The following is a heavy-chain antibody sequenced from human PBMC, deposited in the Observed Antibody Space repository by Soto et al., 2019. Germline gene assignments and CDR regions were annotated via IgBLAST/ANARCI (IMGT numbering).Heavy chain of an antibody. Sequence: QVQLQQWGAGLLKPSETLSLTCAVYGGSFSGYYWSWIRQPPGKGLEWIGEINHSGSTNYNPSLKSRVTISVDTSNNQFSLKLSSVTAADTAVYYCARGETLVVPAAYYYYYYMDVRGKGTTVTVSS. CDR3: ARGETLVVPAAYYYYYYMDV. CDR2: INHSGST. D-gene: IGHD2-2*01. J-gene: IGHJ6*03. CDR1: GGSFSGYY. V-gene: IGHV4-34*01.